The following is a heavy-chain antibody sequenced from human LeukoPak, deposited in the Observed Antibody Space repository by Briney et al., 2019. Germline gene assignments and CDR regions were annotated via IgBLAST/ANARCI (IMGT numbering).Heavy chain of an antibody. V-gene: IGHV3-48*01. Sequence: GGSLRLSCVASGFTFSSYSMNWVRQAPGKGLEWISYIGISSGNTKYAGSVKGRFTISGDKAKNSLYLQMNSLRVEDTAVYYCARDTKYAFDNWGQGTLVTVSS. CDR1: GFTFSSYS. J-gene: IGHJ4*02. CDR3: ARDTKYAFDN. CDR2: IGISSGNT. D-gene: IGHD2-2*01.